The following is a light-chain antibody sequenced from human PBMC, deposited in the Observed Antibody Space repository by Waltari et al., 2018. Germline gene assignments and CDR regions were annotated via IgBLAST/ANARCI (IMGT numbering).Light chain of an antibody. CDR1: SSNIGNNY. CDR3: AAWDDSLSVSYV. V-gene: IGLV1-47*01. CDR2: RNN. Sequence: QSVLTQPPSTSGTPGQRVSISCCGSSSNIGNNYVFWYQHLPGTAPKLLIYRNNQRPPGVPDLFSCSKSGTSASLAISGLRPEDEATYYCAAWDDSLSVSYVFGTGTKVTVL. J-gene: IGLJ1*01.